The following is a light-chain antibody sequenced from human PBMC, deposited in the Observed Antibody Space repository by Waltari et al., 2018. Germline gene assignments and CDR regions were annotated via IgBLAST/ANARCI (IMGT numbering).Light chain of an antibody. CDR2: GTG. CDR1: SSNIGAGYD. V-gene: IGLV1-40*01. CDR3: QSYDSSLSGYV. Sequence: QSVLTQPPSVSGAPGQRVTISCTGSSSNIGAGYDVHWYQQLPATAPKLLIHGTGIRPSGVPDRFSGSKSCSSASRAITGLQAEDEADYDCQSYDSSLSGYVFGTGTKVTFL. J-gene: IGLJ1*01.